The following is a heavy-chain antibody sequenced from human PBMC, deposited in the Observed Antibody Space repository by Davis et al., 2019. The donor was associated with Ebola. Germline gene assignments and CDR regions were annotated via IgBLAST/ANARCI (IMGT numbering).Heavy chain of an antibody. V-gene: IGHV3-66*01. Sequence: LSLTCAASGFTVSSNYMSWVRQAPGKGLEWVSVIYSGGSTYYADSVKGRFTISRDNAKNTLYLQMNSLRAEDTAVYYCARGHSSSWYYYYYGMDVWGQGTTVTVSS. D-gene: IGHD6-13*01. CDR2: IYSGGST. J-gene: IGHJ6*02. CDR3: ARGHSSSWYYYYYGMDV. CDR1: GFTVSSNY.